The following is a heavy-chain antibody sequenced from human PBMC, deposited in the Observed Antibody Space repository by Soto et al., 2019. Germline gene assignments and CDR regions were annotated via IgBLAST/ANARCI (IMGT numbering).Heavy chain of an antibody. CDR3: ASLTSTYYDFWSGYKVGYFDY. Sequence: EVQLVESGGGLVQPGGSLGLSCAASGFTFSSYWMSWVRQAPGKGLEWVANIKQDGSEKYYVDSVKGRFTISRDNAKNSLYLQMNSLRAEDTAVYYCASLTSTYYDFWSGYKVGYFDYWGQGTLVTVSS. V-gene: IGHV3-7*01. CDR2: IKQDGSEK. D-gene: IGHD3-3*01. CDR1: GFTFSSYW. J-gene: IGHJ4*02.